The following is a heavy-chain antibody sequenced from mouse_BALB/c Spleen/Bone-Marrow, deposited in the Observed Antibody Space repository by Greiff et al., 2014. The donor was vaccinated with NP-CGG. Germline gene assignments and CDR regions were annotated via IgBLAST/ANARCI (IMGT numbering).Heavy chain of an antibody. CDR3: ATYYYGSSLFAY. CDR1: GFNIKNTY. Sequence: VQLQQSGAELVKPGASVKLSCTASGFNIKNTYIHWVKQRPEQGLEWIGRIDPANVNTKYDPKFQGKATITADTSFNTAYLQLSSLTSEDTAVYYCATYYYGSSLFAYWGQGTLVTVSA. D-gene: IGHD1-1*01. CDR2: IDPANVNT. V-gene: IGHV14-3*02. J-gene: IGHJ3*01.